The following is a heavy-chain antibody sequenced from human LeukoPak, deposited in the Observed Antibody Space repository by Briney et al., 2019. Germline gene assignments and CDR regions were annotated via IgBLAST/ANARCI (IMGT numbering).Heavy chain of an antibody. Sequence: SETLPLTCTVSGGSISSYYWSWIRQPPGKGLEWIGYIYYSGSTNYNPSLKSRVTISVDTSKNQFSLKLSSVTAADTAVYYCASHYYDSSGPDYWGQGTLVTVSS. CDR1: GGSISSYY. CDR2: IYYSGST. V-gene: IGHV4-59*08. D-gene: IGHD3-22*01. CDR3: ASHYYDSSGPDY. J-gene: IGHJ4*02.